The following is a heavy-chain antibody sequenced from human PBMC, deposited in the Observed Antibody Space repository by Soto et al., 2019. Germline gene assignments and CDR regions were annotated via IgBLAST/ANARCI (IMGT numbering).Heavy chain of an antibody. CDR2: IYYSGST. V-gene: IGHV4-30-4*01. CDR3: ARGYYYDSSGCTFDY. Sequence: PSETLSLTCTVSGGSISSGDYYWSWIRQPPGKGLEWIGYIYYSGSTYYNPSLKSRVTISVDTSKNQFSLKLSSVTAADTAVYYCARGYYYDSSGCTFDYWGQGTLVTVSS. D-gene: IGHD3-22*01. J-gene: IGHJ4*02. CDR1: GGSISSGDYY.